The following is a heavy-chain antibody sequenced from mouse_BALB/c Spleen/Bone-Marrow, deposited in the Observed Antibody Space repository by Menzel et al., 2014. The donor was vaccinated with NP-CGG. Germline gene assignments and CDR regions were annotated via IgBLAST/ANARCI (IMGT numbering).Heavy chain of an antibody. V-gene: IGHV14-3*02. CDR1: GFNIKDTY. Sequence: AQLQQSGAELVKPGASVKLSCTASGFNIKDTYMHWVKQRPEQGLEWIGRIDPANGNTKYDPKFRGRATITADTSSNAADLQRSRLSSEDTAVYCCARLGNCGPPYDMDVWGQGTSVTVSS. J-gene: IGHJ4*01. D-gene: IGHD2-1*01. CDR2: IDPANGNT. CDR3: ARLGNCGPPYDMDV.